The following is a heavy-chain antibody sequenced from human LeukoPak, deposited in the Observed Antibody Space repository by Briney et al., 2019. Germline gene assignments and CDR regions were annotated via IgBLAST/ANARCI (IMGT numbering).Heavy chain of an antibody. V-gene: IGHV3-21*01. CDR2: ISSSSSYI. D-gene: IGHD3-3*01. Sequence: GGSLSCTGSASGFTFSSYSMNWVRQAPGKGLEWVSSISSSSSYIYYADSVKGRFTISRDNAKNSLYLQMNSLRAEDTAVYYCARGSGHGYLDYWGQSTVHTVSS. J-gene: IGHJ4*02. CDR3: ARGSGHGYLDY. CDR1: GFTFSSYS.